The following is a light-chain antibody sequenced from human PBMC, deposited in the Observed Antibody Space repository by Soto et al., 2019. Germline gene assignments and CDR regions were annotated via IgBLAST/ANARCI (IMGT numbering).Light chain of an antibody. J-gene: IGLJ2*01. CDR2: NNI. Sequence: QAVVTQPPSVSGAPGQRVTISCTGSSSNIGAGYDVQWYQQLPGTAPKLLIYNNINRPSGVPDRFSGSKSGTSASLAITGLQAEDEADYYCQSYDSSLSASDVVFGGGTKLTVL. V-gene: IGLV1-40*01. CDR1: SSNIGAGYD. CDR3: QSYDSSLSASDVV.